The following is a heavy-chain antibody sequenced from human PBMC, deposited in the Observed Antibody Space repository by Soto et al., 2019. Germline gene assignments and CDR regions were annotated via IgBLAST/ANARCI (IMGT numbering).Heavy chain of an antibody. Sequence: XGSLILSCSASGVTLSSYAMHWVRQAPGKGLEWVAVISYDGSNKYYADSVKGRFTISRDNSKNTLYLQMNSLRAEDTAVYYCARGYYDSSGYHDAFDTWGQGEMVTVSS. J-gene: IGHJ3*02. D-gene: IGHD3-22*01. CDR3: ARGYYDSSGYHDAFDT. CDR1: GVTLSSYA. CDR2: ISYDGSNK. V-gene: IGHV3-30-3*01.